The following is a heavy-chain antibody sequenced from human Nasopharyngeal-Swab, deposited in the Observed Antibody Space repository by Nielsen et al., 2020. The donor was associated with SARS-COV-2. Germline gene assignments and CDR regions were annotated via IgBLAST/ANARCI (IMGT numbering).Heavy chain of an antibody. V-gene: IGHV1-18*01. D-gene: IGHD2-2*01. J-gene: IGHJ6*02. Sequence: ASVKVSCNASGYTFTSYGITWVRQAPGQGLEWMGWISAYNGNTNYGPKLQGRVTMTTDTSTSTAYIELMSLRSDDTAVYYCAREGYCSSSSCSGFYYYYNGMDVWGQGTTVTVSS. CDR3: AREGYCSSSSCSGFYYYYNGMDV. CDR2: ISAYNGNT. CDR1: GYTFTSYG.